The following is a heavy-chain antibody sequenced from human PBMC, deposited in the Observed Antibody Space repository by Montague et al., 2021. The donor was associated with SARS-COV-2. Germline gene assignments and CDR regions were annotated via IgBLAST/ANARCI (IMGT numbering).Heavy chain of an antibody. Sequence: SETLSLTCSVSGGSISTYYWSWIRQPPGKGLEWIGWMSDSGTAKYNPSLDSRVTIIIDKSKNQFSLKLTSVTPADTAQYYCARNPARDLLTGTTNYGLGVWGQGATVVVAS. V-gene: IGHV4-59*01. CDR2: MSDSGTA. CDR3: ARNPARDLLTGTTNYGLGV. J-gene: IGHJ6*02. D-gene: IGHD1-7*01. CDR1: GGSISTYY.